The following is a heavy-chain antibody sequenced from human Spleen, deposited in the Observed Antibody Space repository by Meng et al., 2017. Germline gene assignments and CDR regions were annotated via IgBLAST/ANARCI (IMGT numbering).Heavy chain of an antibody. CDR3: ARAPLNYDILTGSPDY. V-gene: IGHV4-31*03. Sequence: QVQLQESGRRQVTPSQTLSLTCTVPGGSISSGGYYWSWIRHNPGTGLEWIGYIYYTGSPYYNPSLKSRLTISVDTSKIQFSLKLSSVTAADSAVYYCARAPLNYDILTGSPDYWGQGTLVTVSS. J-gene: IGHJ4*02. CDR1: GGSISSGGYY. D-gene: IGHD3-9*01. CDR2: IYYTGSP.